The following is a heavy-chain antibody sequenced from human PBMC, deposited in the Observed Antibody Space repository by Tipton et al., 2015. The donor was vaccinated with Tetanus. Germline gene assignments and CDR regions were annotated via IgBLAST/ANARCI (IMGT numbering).Heavy chain of an antibody. V-gene: IGHV3-33*01. J-gene: IGHJ4*02. CDR2: VWYDGTRK. CDR1: GFTFSTHG. Sequence: SLRLSCAASGFTFSTHGMHWVRRAPGKGLEWVALVWYDGTRKYYTESVEGRFTISRDNSKNTLYLQMDSLRAEDTAVYYCAREADCSGGSCFSGDFDNWGQGTQVTVSS. D-gene: IGHD2-15*01. CDR3: AREADCSGGSCFSGDFDN.